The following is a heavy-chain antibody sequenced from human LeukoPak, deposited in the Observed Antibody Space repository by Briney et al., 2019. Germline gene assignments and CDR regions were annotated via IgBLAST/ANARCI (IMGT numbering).Heavy chain of an antibody. V-gene: IGHV4-39*07. CDR2: VYYSGPT. J-gene: IGHJ4*02. CDR1: GGSISSSSNY. D-gene: IGHD3-10*01. CDR3: ARGGLHGDNFDY. Sequence: SETLSLTCTVSGGSISSSSNYWGWIRQSPGKGLEWIGSVYYSGPTYYNPSLKSRVTISVDTSKNQFSLKLSSVTAADTAVYYCARGGLHGDNFDYWGQGTLVTVSS.